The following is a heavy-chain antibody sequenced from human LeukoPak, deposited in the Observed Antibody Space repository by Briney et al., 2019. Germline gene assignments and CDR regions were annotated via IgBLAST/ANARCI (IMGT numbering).Heavy chain of an antibody. V-gene: IGHV3-74*01. J-gene: IGHJ4*02. CDR2: ISSDGSST. Sequence: GGSLRLSCAASGFTLSTYWMHWVRQAPGKGLVWVSRISSDGSSTSYADSVKGRFTISRDNAKNALYLQINSLSAEDTAVYYCARARLGYGDTVDYWGQGTLVTVSS. CDR3: ARARLGYGDTVDY. CDR1: GFTLSTYW. D-gene: IGHD4-17*01.